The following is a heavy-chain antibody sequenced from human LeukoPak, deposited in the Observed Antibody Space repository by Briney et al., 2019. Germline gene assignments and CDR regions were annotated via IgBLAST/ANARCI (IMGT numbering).Heavy chain of an antibody. Sequence: PSETLSLTCTVSGGSISSGSYYWGWIRQPPGKGLEWIGSIYHSGSTYYNPSLKSRVTISVDTSKNQFSLKLSSVTAADTAVYYCATPSGWYGRAFDYWGQGTLVTVSS. V-gene: IGHV4-39*07. CDR1: GGSISSGSYY. D-gene: IGHD6-19*01. CDR3: ATPSGWYGRAFDY. CDR2: IYHSGST. J-gene: IGHJ4*02.